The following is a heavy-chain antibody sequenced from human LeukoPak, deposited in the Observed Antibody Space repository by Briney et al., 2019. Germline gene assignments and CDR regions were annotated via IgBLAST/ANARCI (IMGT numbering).Heavy chain of an antibody. Sequence: PSETLSLTCTVSGGSINDNYWGWIRQPPGKGLEGIAYIYSSGSTNYNPSLKSRVTISVDTSKNQFSLKLSSVTAADTAVYYCAKRAITTAGNLWFDPWGQGTLVTVSS. CDR2: IYSSGST. V-gene: IGHV4-59*08. J-gene: IGHJ5*02. D-gene: IGHD6-13*01. CDR3: AKRAITTAGNLWFDP. CDR1: GGSINDNY.